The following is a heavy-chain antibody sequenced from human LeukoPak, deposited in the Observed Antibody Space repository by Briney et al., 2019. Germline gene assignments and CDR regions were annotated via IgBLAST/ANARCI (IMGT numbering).Heavy chain of an antibody. J-gene: IGHJ5*02. Sequence: SETLSLTCTVSGGSISSYYWSWIRQPAGKGLEWIGRIYTSGSTNYNPSLKSRVTMSVDTSKNQFSLKLSSVTAADTAVYYCAREGSGYELNWFDPWGQGTLVTVSS. CDR2: IYTSGST. CDR1: GGSISSYY. V-gene: IGHV4-4*07. CDR3: AREGSGYELNWFDP. D-gene: IGHD5-12*01.